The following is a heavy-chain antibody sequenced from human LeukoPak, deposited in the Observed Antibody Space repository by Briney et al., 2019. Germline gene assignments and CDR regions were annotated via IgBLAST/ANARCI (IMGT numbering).Heavy chain of an antibody. J-gene: IGHJ5*02. V-gene: IGHV1-8*01. CDR1: GYTFTSYD. CDR2: MNPNSGNT. CDR3: ARDPGGYCSSTSCYTGDWFDP. Sequence: ASVKVSCKASGYTFTSYDINWVRQATGQGLEWMGWMNPNSGNTGYAQKFQGRVTMTRNTSISTAYMELSSLRSEDTAVYYCARDPGGYCSSTSCYTGDWFDPWGQGTLVTVSS. D-gene: IGHD2-2*02.